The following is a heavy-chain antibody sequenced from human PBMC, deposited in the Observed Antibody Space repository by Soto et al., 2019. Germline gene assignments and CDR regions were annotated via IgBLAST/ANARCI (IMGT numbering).Heavy chain of an antibody. CDR2: INHSGST. D-gene: IGHD3-10*01. CDR3: ARGPGLAAFDI. CDR1: GGSFSGYY. Sequence: QVQLQQWGAGLLKPSETLSLTCAVYGGSFSGYYWSWIRQPPGKGPEWIGEINHSGSTNYNPSLKSRVTISVDTSKNQFSLKLSSVTAADTAVYYCARGPGLAAFDIWGQGTMVTVSS. J-gene: IGHJ3*02. V-gene: IGHV4-34*01.